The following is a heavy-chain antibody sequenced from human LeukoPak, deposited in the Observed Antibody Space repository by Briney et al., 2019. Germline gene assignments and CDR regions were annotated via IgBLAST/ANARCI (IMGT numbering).Heavy chain of an antibody. D-gene: IGHD5-18*01. CDR1: GGSISSSSYY. CDR3: ARDNGYICDY. Sequence: SETLSLTCTVSGGSISSSSYYWGWIRQPPGKGLEWIGSIYYSGSTYYNPSLKSRVTISVDTSKNQFSLKLSSVTAADTAVYYCARDNGYICDYWGQGTLVTVSS. J-gene: IGHJ4*02. V-gene: IGHV4-39*07. CDR2: IYYSGST.